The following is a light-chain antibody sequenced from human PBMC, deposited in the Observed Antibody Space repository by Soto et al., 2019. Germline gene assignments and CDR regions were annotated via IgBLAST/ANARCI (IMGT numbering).Light chain of an antibody. Sequence: EIVMTQSPATLSVSPGERATLSCRASQSVSSNLAWYQQKPGQAPRLLIYGASSRATGIPDRFSGSGSETDFTLTINSLEPEDFAVYYCQQRDSWPITFGQGTRLEIK. CDR3: QQRDSWPIT. J-gene: IGKJ5*01. CDR1: QSVSSN. CDR2: GAS. V-gene: IGKV3D-15*01.